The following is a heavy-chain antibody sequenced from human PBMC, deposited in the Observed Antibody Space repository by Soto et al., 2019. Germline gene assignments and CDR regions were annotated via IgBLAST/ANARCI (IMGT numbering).Heavy chain of an antibody. D-gene: IGHD6-6*01. V-gene: IGHV3-48*03. CDR2: IGRSGETI. CDR3: ARDRRGGEARRPPFYY. Sequence: GGSLRLSCVVSGFTFRSFEMTWVRQTPGKGLEWLSYIGRSGETIYYADPVKGRFTISRDNAKSALFLQMNGRRDEDTAIYYCARDRRGGEARRPPFYYWGRGTLVTVSS. CDR1: GFTFRSFE. J-gene: IGHJ4*02.